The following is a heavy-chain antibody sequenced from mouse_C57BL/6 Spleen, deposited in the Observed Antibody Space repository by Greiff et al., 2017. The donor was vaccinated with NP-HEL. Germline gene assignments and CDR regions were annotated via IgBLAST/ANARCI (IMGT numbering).Heavy chain of an antibody. Sequence: VQLQQPGAELVKPGASVKLSCKASGYTFTSYWMQWVKQRPGQGLEWIGEIDPSDSYTNYNQKFKGKATLTVDTSSSTAYMQLSSLTSEDSAVYYCARRKIYYGNYWYFDVWGTGTTVTVSS. CDR2: IDPSDSYT. CDR3: ARRKIYYGNYWYFDV. J-gene: IGHJ1*03. CDR1: GYTFTSYW. D-gene: IGHD2-1*01. V-gene: IGHV1-50*01.